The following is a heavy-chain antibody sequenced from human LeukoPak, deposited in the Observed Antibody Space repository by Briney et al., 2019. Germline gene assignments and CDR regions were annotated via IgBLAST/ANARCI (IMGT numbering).Heavy chain of an antibody. J-gene: IGHJ4*02. D-gene: IGHD7-27*01. CDR1: GGSISSYY. CDR3: ARLRTAPLNWGEFDY. V-gene: IGHV4-59*01. CDR2: IYYGGST. Sequence: SETLSLTCTVSGGSISSYYWSWIRQPPGKGLEWIGYIYYGGSTNYNPSLKSRVTISVDTSKNQFSLKLSSVTAADTAVYYCARLRTAPLNWGEFDYWGQGTLVTVSS.